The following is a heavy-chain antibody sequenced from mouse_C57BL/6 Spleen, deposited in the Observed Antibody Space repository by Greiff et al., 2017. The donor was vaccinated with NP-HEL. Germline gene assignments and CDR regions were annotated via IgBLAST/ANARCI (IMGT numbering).Heavy chain of an antibody. J-gene: IGHJ3*01. CDR1: GYTFTSYW. CDR2: INPSNGGT. V-gene: IGHV1-53*01. D-gene: IGHD1-1*01. CDR3: ARDDYCGRRYAWFAY. Sequence: QVQLQQPGTELVKPGASVKLSCKASGYTFTSYWMHWVKQRPGQGLEWIGNINPSNGGTNYNEKFKSKATLTVDKSSSTAYMQLSSLTSEDSAVYCCARDDYCGRRYAWFAYWGQGTLVTVSA.